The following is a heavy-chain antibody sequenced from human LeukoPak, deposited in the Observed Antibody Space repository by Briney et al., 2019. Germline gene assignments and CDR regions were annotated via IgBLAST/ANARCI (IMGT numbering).Heavy chain of an antibody. CDR2: ISAYNGDT. Sequence: SVKVSCTSSGYILTNYAITWVRQAPGQGLEWMGWISAYNGDTDYAQKFQGRVTMTTDTSTRTAYMDLRSLRSDDTVVYYCARGRLGVSGYKDHFDYWGEGTLVTVSS. CDR3: ARGRLGVSGYKDHFDY. J-gene: IGHJ4*02. V-gene: IGHV1-18*01. CDR1: GYILTNYA. D-gene: IGHD1-14*01.